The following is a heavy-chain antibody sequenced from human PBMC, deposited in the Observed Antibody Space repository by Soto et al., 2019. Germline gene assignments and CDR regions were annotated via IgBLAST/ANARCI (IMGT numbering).Heavy chain of an antibody. J-gene: IGHJ4*02. CDR2: INPSGGST. Sequence: ASVKVSCKASGYTFTSYYMHWVRQAPGQGLEWMGIINPSGGSTNYAQKLQGRVAMTRDTSTSTVYMELNSLRSEDTAVYYCASPRDPGYINAEYYTLDYWGQGTLVTVSS. CDR1: GYTFTSYY. D-gene: IGHD3-3*01. V-gene: IGHV1-46*01. CDR3: ASPRDPGYINAEYYTLDY.